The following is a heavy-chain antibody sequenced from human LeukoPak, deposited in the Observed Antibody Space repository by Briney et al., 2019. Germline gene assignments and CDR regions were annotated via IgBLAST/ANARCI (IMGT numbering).Heavy chain of an antibody. D-gene: IGHD3-9*01. Sequence: ASVKVSCKASGYTFNTYAIQWVRQAPGQRLEWLGWINVATGNTKYSQKFQDRLTISRDTSASIAYMELSRLRPEDTAVYFCAREHDVLTGFGFDYWGQGTPVTDSS. J-gene: IGHJ4*02. CDR2: INVATGNT. CDR3: AREHDVLTGFGFDY. V-gene: IGHV1-3*01. CDR1: GYTFNTYA.